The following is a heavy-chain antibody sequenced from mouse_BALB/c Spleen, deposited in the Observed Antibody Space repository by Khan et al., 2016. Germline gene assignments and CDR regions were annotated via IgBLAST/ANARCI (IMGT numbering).Heavy chain of an antibody. J-gene: IGHJ3*01. CDR1: GFNIKDTY. V-gene: IGHV14-3*02. D-gene: IGHD2-4*01. CDR2: IDPANGNT. Sequence: EVQLQESGAELVKPGASVKLSCTASGFNIKDTYMHWVKQRPEQGLEWIGRIDPANGNTKYDPKFQGKATITADTSSNTAYLQLSSLTSDDTAVYYCARSPYDYDVGFAYWGQGTLVTVSA. CDR3: ARSPYDYDVGFAY.